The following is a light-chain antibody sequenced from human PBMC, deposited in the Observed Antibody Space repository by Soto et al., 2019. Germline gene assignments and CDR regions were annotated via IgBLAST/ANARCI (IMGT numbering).Light chain of an antibody. CDR3: QQYSSPPRT. V-gene: IGKV3-20*01. CDR2: GAS. CDR1: QSVSSY. J-gene: IGKJ1*01. Sequence: EIVLTQSPGSLYLSPGERATLSCRASQSVSSYLAWYQQKPGQAPRLLIYGASSRATGFPDRFSGSGSGTDFSLTISRLEPEDSAVYYCQQYSSPPRTFGQGTKVE.